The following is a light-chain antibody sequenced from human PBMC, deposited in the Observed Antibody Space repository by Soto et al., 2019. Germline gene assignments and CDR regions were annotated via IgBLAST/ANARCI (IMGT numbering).Light chain of an antibody. V-gene: IGKV1-5*03. Sequence: DIQMTQFPSTLSASIGDRVTITCRASQTVSSWLAWYQQKPGKAPKLLIYKASNLESGVPSSFSGSGSGTESTLTISSLQPDDFAPYYCQQYNPHSPYTFGQGTRLEIK. CDR1: QTVSSW. CDR3: QQYNPHSPYT. CDR2: KAS. J-gene: IGKJ2*01.